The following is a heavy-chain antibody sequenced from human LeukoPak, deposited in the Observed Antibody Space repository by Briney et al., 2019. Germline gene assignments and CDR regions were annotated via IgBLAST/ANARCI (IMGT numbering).Heavy chain of an antibody. CDR3: ARHYPGGDYFIDY. CDR1: GYSFTSYW. D-gene: IGHD4-17*01. V-gene: IGHV5-51*01. CDR2: IYPDGSET. Sequence: PGASLKICCKGSGYSFTSYWIGCVRQMPGKGLEWAGIIYPDGSETRYSPSFQDQVTISADKSISAAYLQWSSLKASDTAMYYCARHYPGGDYFIDYWGQGTLVTVSS. J-gene: IGHJ4*02.